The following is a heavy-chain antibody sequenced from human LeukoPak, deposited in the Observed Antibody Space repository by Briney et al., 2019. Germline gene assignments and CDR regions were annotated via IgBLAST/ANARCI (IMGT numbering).Heavy chain of an antibody. J-gene: IGHJ4*02. V-gene: IGHV3-21*01. CDR1: GFTFSIYT. CDR2: ISSSSSYI. D-gene: IGHD4-17*01. Sequence: GGSLRLSCAASGFTFSIYTMNWVRQAPGKGLEWVSSISSSSSYISYADSMKGRFTISRDNAKNSLYLQMNSLRAEDTAVYYCARDLYGDYVSDYWGQGTLVTVSS. CDR3: ARDLYGDYVSDY.